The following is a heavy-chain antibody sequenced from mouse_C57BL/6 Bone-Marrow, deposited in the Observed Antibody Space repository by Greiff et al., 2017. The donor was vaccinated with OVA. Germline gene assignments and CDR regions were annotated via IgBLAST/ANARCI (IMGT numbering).Heavy chain of an antibody. D-gene: IGHD1-1*01. J-gene: IGHJ3*01. CDR2: INPYNGGT. CDR1: GYTFTDYY. Sequence: EVQLQQSGPVLVKPGASVKMSCKASGYTFTDYYMNWVKQSHGKSLEWIGVINPYNGGTSYNQKFKGKATLTVDKSSSTAYMELNSLTSEDSAVYYCARYGLLRYPWFAYWGQGTLVTVSA. V-gene: IGHV1-19*01. CDR3: ARYGLLRYPWFAY.